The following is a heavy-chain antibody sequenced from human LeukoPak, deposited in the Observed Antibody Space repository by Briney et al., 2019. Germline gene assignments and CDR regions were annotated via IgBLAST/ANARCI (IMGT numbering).Heavy chain of an antibody. D-gene: IGHD2-2*01. J-gene: IGHJ4*02. V-gene: IGHV4-39*07. CDR2: IYFSGAT. Sequence: SETLSLTCTVSGGSISSNIYFWGWIRQTPEKGLEWIGNIYFSGATYYNPSFKSRVSISIDRSRTQFSLNLNSVTAADTAVYYCARGPTYQPIDYWGQGTLVTVSS. CDR1: GGSISSNIYF. CDR3: ARGPTYQPIDY.